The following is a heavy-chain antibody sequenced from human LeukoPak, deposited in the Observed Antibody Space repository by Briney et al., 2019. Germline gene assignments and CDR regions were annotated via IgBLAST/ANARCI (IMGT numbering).Heavy chain of an antibody. CDR2: VNQDGSDR. CDR1: GFTFSGYW. J-gene: IGHJ4*02. CDR3: ARSNYFDF. Sequence: GGSLRLSCAASGFTFSGYWMSWVRLAPGKGLEWVANVNQDGSDRYYVDSVKRRFTISRDIAKNSLYLQMNSLRAEDTAVYYCARSNYFDFWGQGTLVTVSS. V-gene: IGHV3-7*01.